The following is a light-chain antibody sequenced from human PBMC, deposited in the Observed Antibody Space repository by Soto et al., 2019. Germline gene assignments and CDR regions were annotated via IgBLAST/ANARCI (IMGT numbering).Light chain of an antibody. V-gene: IGKV3-20*01. CDR2: GAS. CDR3: QQYCISSYT. CDR1: QSVSIRY. J-gene: IGKJ2*01. Sequence: EIVLTQSPGTLSLSPGESATLFCRASQSVSIRYLAWYQQKPGQAPRLLIYGASSRATGIPARFSGSGSGTAFTLTISRLEPEDCAVYYCQQYCISSYTFGQRTKLEIK.